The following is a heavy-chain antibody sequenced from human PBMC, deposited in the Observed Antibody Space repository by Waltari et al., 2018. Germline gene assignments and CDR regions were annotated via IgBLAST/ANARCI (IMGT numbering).Heavy chain of an antibody. CDR3: ARGRVFGDYVGQGVYNWFDP. CDR1: GGSFSGYY. CDR2: INHSGST. V-gene: IGHV4-34*01. Sequence: QVQLQQWGAGLLKPSETLSLPCAVYGGSFSGYYWSWIRQPPGKGREWIGEINHSGSTNYNPSLKSRVTISVDTSKNQFSLKLSSVTAADTAVYYCARGRVFGDYVGQGVYNWFDPWGQGTLVTVSS. D-gene: IGHD4-17*01. J-gene: IGHJ5*02.